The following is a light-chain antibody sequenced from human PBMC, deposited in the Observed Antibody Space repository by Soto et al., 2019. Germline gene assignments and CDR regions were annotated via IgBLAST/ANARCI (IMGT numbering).Light chain of an antibody. J-gene: IGLJ1*01. Sequence: QSVLTQPPSASGTPGQRVTISCSGSSSNIGSNYVCWYQHLPGTAPKLLIYSNNQRPSGVPDRFSGSKSGTSASLAISGLRSEDKADYYCATWDDSLSGHYVFGTGTKVTVL. CDR3: ATWDDSLSGHYV. CDR1: SSNIGSNY. V-gene: IGLV1-47*02. CDR2: SNN.